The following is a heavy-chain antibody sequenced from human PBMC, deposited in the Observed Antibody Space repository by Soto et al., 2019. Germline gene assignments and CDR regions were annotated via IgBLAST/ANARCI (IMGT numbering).Heavy chain of an antibody. CDR2: ISAYNGNT. D-gene: IGHD6-13*01. CDR1: GYTFTSYG. CDR3: ARDNGSWYPYYYGMDV. J-gene: IGHJ6*02. V-gene: IGHV1-18*04. Sequence: ASVKVSCKASGYTFTSYGISWVRQAPGQGLEWMGWISAYNGNTNYAQKLQGRVTVTTDTSTSTAYMELRSLRSDDTAVYYCARDNGSWYPYYYGMDVWGQGTTVTVSS.